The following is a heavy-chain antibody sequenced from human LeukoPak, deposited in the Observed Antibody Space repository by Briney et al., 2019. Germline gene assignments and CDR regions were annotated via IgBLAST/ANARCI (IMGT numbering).Heavy chain of an antibody. D-gene: IGHD6-13*01. J-gene: IGHJ6*02. CDR2: MNPNSGNT. V-gene: IGHV1-8*01. CDR1: GYTFTSYD. CDR3: ARQGYSSSWYPYYYYYYGMDV. Sequence: ASVKVSCKASGYTFTSYDINWVRQATGHGLEWMGWMNPNSGNTGYAQKFQGRVTLTRNTSISTAYMELSSLRSEDTAVYYCARQGYSSSWYPYYYYYYGMDVWGQGTTVTVSS.